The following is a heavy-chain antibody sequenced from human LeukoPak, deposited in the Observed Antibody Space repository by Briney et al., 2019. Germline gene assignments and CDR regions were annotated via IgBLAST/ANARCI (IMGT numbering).Heavy chain of an antibody. CDR2: ISSHNGNT. CDR3: ARGSLGTHYYDSSGYGD. D-gene: IGHD3-22*01. J-gene: IGHJ4*02. Sequence: EASVKVSCKASGYTFTSYGISWVRQAPGQGLEWMGWISSHNGNTNYAQKLQGRVTMTTDTSTSTAYMELRSLRSDDTAVYYCARGSLGTHYYDSSGYGDWGQGTLVTVSS. CDR1: GYTFTSYG. V-gene: IGHV1-18*01.